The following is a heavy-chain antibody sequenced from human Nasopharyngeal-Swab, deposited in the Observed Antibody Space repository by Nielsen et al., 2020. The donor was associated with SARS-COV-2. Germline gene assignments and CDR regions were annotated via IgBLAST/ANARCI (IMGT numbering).Heavy chain of an antibody. CDR2: ISSDGSTT. Sequence: GESPKISCPASGFAFDDYGMSWVRQAHGTGLRWGSHISSDGSTTGYADSVKGRFSISRDNSKNPLYLLMNSLRPEDPALYFCAKVPYISPPDYWGQGALVTVSS. CDR3: AKVPYISPPDY. D-gene: IGHD3-16*01. V-gene: IGHV3-20*04. J-gene: IGHJ4*02. CDR1: GFAFDDYG.